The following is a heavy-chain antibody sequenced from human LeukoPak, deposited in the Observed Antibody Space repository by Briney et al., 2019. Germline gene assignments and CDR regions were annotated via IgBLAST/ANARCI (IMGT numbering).Heavy chain of an antibody. CDR3: ARDDILTGSRGTFYYYMDV. Sequence: GGSLRLPCAASGFTFSSYGMHWVRQAPGKGLEWVSSISSSSSYIYHADSVKGRFTISRDNAKNSLYLQMNSLRAEDTAVYYCARDDILTGSRGTFYYYMDVWGKGTTVTVSS. CDR2: ISSSSSYI. J-gene: IGHJ6*03. V-gene: IGHV3-21*01. D-gene: IGHD3-9*01. CDR1: GFTFSSYG.